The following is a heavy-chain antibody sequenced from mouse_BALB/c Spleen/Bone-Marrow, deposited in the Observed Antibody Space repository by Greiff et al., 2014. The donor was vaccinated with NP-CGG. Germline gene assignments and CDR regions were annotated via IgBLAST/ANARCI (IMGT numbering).Heavy chain of an antibody. CDR3: ARYYYGYYFDY. V-gene: IGHV14-3*02. CDR1: GFNIKDTY. J-gene: IGHJ2*01. Sequence: HLVESGAELVKPGASVKLSCTASGFNIKDTYMHWVKQRPEQGLEWIGRIDPANGNTKYDPKFQGKATITADTSSNTAYLQLSSLTSEDTAVYYCARYYYGYYFDYWGQGTTLTVSS. CDR2: IDPANGNT. D-gene: IGHD1-2*01.